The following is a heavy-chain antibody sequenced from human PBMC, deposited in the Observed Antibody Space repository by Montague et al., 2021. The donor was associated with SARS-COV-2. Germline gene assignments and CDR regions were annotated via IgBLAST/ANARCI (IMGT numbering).Heavy chain of an antibody. D-gene: IGHD3-10*01. V-gene: IGHV3-11*05. Sequence: SLRLSCAASGFTFSDYYMSWIRQAPGKGLEWVSYISSSSSYTNYADSVKGRFTISRDNAKNSLYLQMNSLRAEDTAVYYCARDLMVRGVRGKKYYYYGRDVWGQGTPVTVSS. CDR2: ISSSSSYT. CDR1: GFTFSDYY. CDR3: ARDLMVRGVRGKKYYYYGRDV. J-gene: IGHJ6*02.